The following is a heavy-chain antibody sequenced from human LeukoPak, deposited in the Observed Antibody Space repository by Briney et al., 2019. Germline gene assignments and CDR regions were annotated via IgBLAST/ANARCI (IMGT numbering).Heavy chain of an antibody. CDR3: ASRNDCSGGTCPFDY. CDR2: ITGSGGDT. J-gene: IGHJ4*02. V-gene: IGHV3-23*01. D-gene: IGHD2-15*01. Sequence: GGSPRLSCAVSGLTLSNYAMNWVRHAPGKGLECVSVITGSGGDTYYADSVKGRFTISRDSSKNTLYLQMNSLRAEDTAIYYCASRNDCSGGTCPFDYWGQGTLVTVSS. CDR1: GLTLSNYA.